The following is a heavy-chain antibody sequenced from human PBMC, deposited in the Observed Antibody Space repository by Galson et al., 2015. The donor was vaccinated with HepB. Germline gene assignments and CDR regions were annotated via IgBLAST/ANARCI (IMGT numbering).Heavy chain of an antibody. CDR1: GGSIASRSYY. CDR3: AGGSGTYYKFYQIDH. J-gene: IGHJ4*02. V-gene: IGHV4-39*01. Sequence: SETLSLTRSVSGGSIASRSYYGGWLRQPPGKGLEWIGGILYGGSNHHNPAPQSRGTTIVKTRNNQLSLKLSSVSAADTAVYYCAGGSGTYYKFYQIDHWGQGTLVTVSS. D-gene: IGHD3-10*01. CDR2: ILYGGSN.